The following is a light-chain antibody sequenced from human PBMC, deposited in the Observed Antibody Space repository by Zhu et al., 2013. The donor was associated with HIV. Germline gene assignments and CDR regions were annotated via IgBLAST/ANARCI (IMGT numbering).Light chain of an antibody. J-gene: IGLJ2*01. CDR1: TSSIGSNY. Sequence: QSVLTQPPSASGTPGQRVTISCSGSTSSIGSNYVYWYQQLPGTAPKLLIYRNNQRPSGVPDRFSGSKSGTSASLAISGLRSEDEADYYCAVWDDSLNTVLFGTGTQLAVL. V-gene: IGLV1-47*01. CDR3: AVWDDSLNTVL. CDR2: RNN.